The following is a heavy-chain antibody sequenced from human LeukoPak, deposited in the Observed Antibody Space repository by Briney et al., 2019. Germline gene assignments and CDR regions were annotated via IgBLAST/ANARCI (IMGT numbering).Heavy chain of an antibody. Sequence: PGGSLRLSCAASGFAFSDYYMSWIRQAPRKGLEWVSYISSSTAYRKYADSVKGRLTISRDNAKNSLYLQMDSVRAEDTAVYYCARARVVTANNYNYGMDVWGQGTTVTVSS. CDR1: GFAFSDYY. D-gene: IGHD2-21*02. J-gene: IGHJ6*02. CDR2: ISSSTAYR. V-gene: IGHV3-11*05. CDR3: ARARVVTANNYNYGMDV.